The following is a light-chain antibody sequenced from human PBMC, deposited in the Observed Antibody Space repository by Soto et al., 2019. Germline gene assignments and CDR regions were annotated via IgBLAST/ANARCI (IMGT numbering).Light chain of an antibody. Sequence: QSALTQPRSVSGSPGQSVTISCSGTSSDLGGYNYVSWYQHHPGKAPKLMIYDVTLRPSGVPDRFSGSKSGNTASLTISGLQAEDEADYYCSSYTSSSTWVFGGGTKLTVL. CDR1: SSDLGGYNY. V-gene: IGLV2-11*01. CDR2: DVT. CDR3: SSYTSSSTWV. J-gene: IGLJ3*02.